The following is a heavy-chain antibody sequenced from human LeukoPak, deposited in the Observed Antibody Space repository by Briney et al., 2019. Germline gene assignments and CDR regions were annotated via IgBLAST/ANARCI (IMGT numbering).Heavy chain of an antibody. J-gene: IGHJ6*02. D-gene: IGHD3-22*01. V-gene: IGHV3-30*18. CDR3: AKARLSGLAALRRGGYYAMDV. Sequence: GGSLRLSCAASGLTFSSYGMHWVRQAPGKGLEWVAVISYDGSNKYYADSVKGRFTISRDNSKNTLYPQMNSLRAEDTAVYYCAKARLSGLAALRRGGYYAMDVWGQGTTVTVSS. CDR1: GLTFSSYG. CDR2: ISYDGSNK.